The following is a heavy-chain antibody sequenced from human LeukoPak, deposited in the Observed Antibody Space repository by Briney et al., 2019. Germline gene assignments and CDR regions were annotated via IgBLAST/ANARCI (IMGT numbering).Heavy chain of an antibody. CDR1: GGSISSSTYF. CDR2: IYYSGST. Sequence: SETLSLTCTVSGGSISSSTYFWGWIRQPPGKGLEWIGTIYYSGSTHYNPSLKSRATISVDSSKNQFSLRLSSVTAADTAVYYCARESLTWLQSRTSWFDPWGQGTLVTVSS. D-gene: IGHD5-24*01. J-gene: IGHJ5*02. CDR3: ARESLTWLQSRTSWFDP. V-gene: IGHV4-39*07.